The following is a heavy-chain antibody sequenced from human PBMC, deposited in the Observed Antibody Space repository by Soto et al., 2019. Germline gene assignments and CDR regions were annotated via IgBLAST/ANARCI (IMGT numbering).Heavy chain of an antibody. CDR2: MYPNNGQT. J-gene: IGHJ5*02. V-gene: IGHV1-8*01. Sequence: QVQLVQSGAEVKRPGASVKVSCKASGDTLSNFDFNWVRQATGQGLEWMGWMYPNNGQTAYARTFQGRVTMTWNSSISTAYMELSSLTSEYPAVYYCATMIRGLIHWLDPWGQGTLVTVSS. CDR1: GDTLSNFD. D-gene: IGHD3-16*01. CDR3: ATMIRGLIHWLDP.